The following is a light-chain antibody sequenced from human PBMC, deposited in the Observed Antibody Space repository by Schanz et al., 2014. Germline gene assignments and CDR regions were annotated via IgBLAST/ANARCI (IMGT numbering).Light chain of an antibody. V-gene: IGLV2-8*01. CDR3: SSYTSSSPWV. Sequence: QSALTQPPSASGSPGQSVTISCTGTSSDIGRYNYVSWYQHHPGKAPKLLIYDVTKRPSGVPDRFSGSKSGNTASLTVSGLQAEDEADYYCSSYTSSSPWVFGGGTKLTVL. CDR1: SSDIGRYNY. J-gene: IGLJ3*02. CDR2: DVT.